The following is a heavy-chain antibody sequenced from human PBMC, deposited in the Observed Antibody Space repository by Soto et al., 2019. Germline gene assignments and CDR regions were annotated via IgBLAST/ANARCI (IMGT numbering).Heavy chain of an antibody. J-gene: IGHJ4*02. CDR1: GFTFSSYW. Sequence: EVPLVESGGGLVQPGGSLRLSCAASGFTFSSYWMHWVRQAPGKGLVWVSRINSDGSITNYADSVKGRFTISRDNXKNTLYLQMNSLRADDTAVYYCARDLGRDGYNWAGWGQGTLVTVSS. V-gene: IGHV3-74*01. CDR2: INSDGSIT. CDR3: ARDLGRDGYNWAG. D-gene: IGHD5-18*01.